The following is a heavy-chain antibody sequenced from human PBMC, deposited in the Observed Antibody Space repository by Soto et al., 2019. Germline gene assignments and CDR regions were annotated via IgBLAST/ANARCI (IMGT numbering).Heavy chain of an antibody. CDR2: IYYSGST. J-gene: IGHJ5*02. CDR3: AREAQNYDILTGSGGDWFDP. V-gene: IGHV4-31*03. CDR1: GGSISSGGYY. D-gene: IGHD3-9*01. Sequence: SETLSLTCTVSGGSISSGGYYWSWIRQHPGKGLEWIGYIYYSGSTYYNPSLKSRVTISVDTSKNQFSLKLSSVTAADTAVYYCAREAQNYDILTGSGGDWFDPWGQGTLVTVSS.